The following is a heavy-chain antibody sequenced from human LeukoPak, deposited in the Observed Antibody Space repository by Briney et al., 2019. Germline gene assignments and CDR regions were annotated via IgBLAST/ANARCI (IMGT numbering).Heavy chain of an antibody. V-gene: IGHV3-66*01. D-gene: IGHD1-14*01. Sequence: GGSLRLSCAASGFTVSSNYMSWVRQAPGKGLGWVSVIYSGPTTYYADSVRGRFTISRDNSKNTLYLQMNSLRAEDTAVYYCARDGNQRSLAYWGQGTLVTVSS. J-gene: IGHJ4*02. CDR2: IYSGPTT. CDR3: ARDGNQRSLAY. CDR1: GFTVSSNY.